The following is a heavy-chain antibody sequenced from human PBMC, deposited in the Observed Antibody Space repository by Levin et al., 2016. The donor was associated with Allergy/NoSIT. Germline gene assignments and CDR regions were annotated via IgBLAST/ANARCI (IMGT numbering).Heavy chain of an antibody. CDR2: IIPILGIA. CDR3: ASLPDTAMVNDY. Sequence: WVRQAPGQGLEWMGRIIPILGIANYAQKFQGRVTITADKSTSTAYMELSSLRSEDTAVYYCASLPDTAMVNDYWGQGTLVTVSS. D-gene: IGHD5-18*01. V-gene: IGHV1-69*02. J-gene: IGHJ4*02.